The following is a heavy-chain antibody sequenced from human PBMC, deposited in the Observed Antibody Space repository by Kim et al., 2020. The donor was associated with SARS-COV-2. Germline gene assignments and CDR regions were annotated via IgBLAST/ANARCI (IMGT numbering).Heavy chain of an antibody. CDR3: AKDFYYDSSGYSSYFDY. D-gene: IGHD3-22*01. CDR1: GFTFDDYA. Sequence: GGSLRLSCAASGFTFDDYAMHWVRQAPGKGLEWVSGISWNSGSIGYADSVKGRFTISRDNAKNSLYLQMNSLRAEDTALYYCAKDFYYDSSGYSSYFDYWGQGTLVTVSS. J-gene: IGHJ4*02. CDR2: ISWNSGSI. V-gene: IGHV3-9*01.